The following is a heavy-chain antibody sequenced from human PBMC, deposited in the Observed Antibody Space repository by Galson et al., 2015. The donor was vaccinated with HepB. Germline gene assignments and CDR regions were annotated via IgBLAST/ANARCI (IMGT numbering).Heavy chain of an antibody. CDR1: GFTFSSYS. Sequence: SLRLSCAASGFTFSSYSMNWVRQAPGKGLEWVSSISSSSSYIYYADSVKGRFTISRDNAKNSLYLQMNSLRAEDTAVYYCARDRVGATPTYFDYWGQGTLVTVSS. CDR2: ISSSSSYI. D-gene: IGHD1-26*01. J-gene: IGHJ4*02. CDR3: ARDRVGATPTYFDY. V-gene: IGHV3-21*01.